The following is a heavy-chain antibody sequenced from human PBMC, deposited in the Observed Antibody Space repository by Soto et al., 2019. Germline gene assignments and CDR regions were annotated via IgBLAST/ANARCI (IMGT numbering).Heavy chain of an antibody. CDR2: IFYTGTT. V-gene: IGHV4-39*01. CDR3: ARHRPF. J-gene: IGHJ1*01. Sequence: QMQLQESGPGLVKPSETLSLTCTVSNGSISTTSYNCGWIRQSPGKGLAWIGTIFYTGTTSYNPSLTSRGTITVATSNNQFSLQWGSVTAADTAVYYCARHRPFWGHGILVVGSS. CDR1: NGSISTTSYN.